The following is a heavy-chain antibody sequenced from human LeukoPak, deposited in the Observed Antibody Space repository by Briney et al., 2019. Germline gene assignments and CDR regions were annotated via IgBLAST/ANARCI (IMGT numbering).Heavy chain of an antibody. Sequence: PSETLSLTCTVSGGSIGSYYWSWIRQPPGKGLEWIGYIYYSGSTNYNPSLKSRVTISVDTSKNQFSLKLSSVTAADTAVYYCARETYCSGGSCYKGNAFDIWGQGTMVTVSS. CDR2: IYYSGST. D-gene: IGHD2-15*01. J-gene: IGHJ3*02. V-gene: IGHV4-59*01. CDR1: GGSIGSYY. CDR3: ARETYCSGGSCYKGNAFDI.